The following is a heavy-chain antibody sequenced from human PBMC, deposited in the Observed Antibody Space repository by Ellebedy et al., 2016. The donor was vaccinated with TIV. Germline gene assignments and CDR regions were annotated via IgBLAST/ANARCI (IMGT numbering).Heavy chain of an antibody. J-gene: IGHJ4*02. D-gene: IGHD6-19*01. CDR1: GFTFSSYS. CDR2: ISSSSSYI. V-gene: IGHV3-21*01. CDR3: AREVISGWQDLDY. Sequence: GESLKISXAASGFTFSSYSMNWVRQAPGKGLEWVSSISSSSSYIYYADSVKGRFTISRDNAKNSLYLQMNSLRAEDTAVYYCAREVISGWQDLDYWGQGTLVTVSS.